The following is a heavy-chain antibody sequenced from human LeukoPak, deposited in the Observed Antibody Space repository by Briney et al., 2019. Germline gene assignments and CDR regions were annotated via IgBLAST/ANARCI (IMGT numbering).Heavy chain of an antibody. Sequence: PSETLSLTCTVSGGSISSGGYYWSWIRQHPGKGLEWIGYIYHSGSTYYNPSLKSRVTISVDTSKNQFSLNLASVTAADSAVYYCAPGDFSGFWFDPWGRGPLVTVPS. CDR2: IYHSGST. J-gene: IGHJ5*02. D-gene: IGHD3-10*01. CDR3: APGDFSGFWFDP. CDR1: GGSISSGGYY. V-gene: IGHV4-30-4*08.